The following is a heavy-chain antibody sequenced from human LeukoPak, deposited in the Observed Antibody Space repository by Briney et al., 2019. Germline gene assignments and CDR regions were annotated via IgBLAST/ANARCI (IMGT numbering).Heavy chain of an antibody. Sequence: SETLSLTCAVYGGSFSGYYWSWIRQPPGKGLEWIGEINHSGSTNYNPSLKSRVTISVDTSKNQFSLKLSSVTAADTAVYYCARVGHIVATVLPDYWGQGTLVTVSS. CDR2: INHSGST. J-gene: IGHJ4*02. D-gene: IGHD5-12*01. CDR3: ARVGHIVATVLPDY. CDR1: GGSFSGYY. V-gene: IGHV4-34*01.